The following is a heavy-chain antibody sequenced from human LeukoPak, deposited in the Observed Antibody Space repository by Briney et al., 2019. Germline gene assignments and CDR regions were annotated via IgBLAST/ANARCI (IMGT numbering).Heavy chain of an antibody. Sequence: GGSLRLSCAASGFTFSSYWMHWVRQAPGKGRVWFSRINSDGSSTSYADSVKGRFTISRDNAKNTLYLQMNSLRAEDTAVYYCARGGIAARPPFDPWGQGTLVTVSS. J-gene: IGHJ5*02. CDR1: GFTFSSYW. V-gene: IGHV3-74*01. D-gene: IGHD6-6*01. CDR3: ARGGIAARPPFDP. CDR2: INSDGSST.